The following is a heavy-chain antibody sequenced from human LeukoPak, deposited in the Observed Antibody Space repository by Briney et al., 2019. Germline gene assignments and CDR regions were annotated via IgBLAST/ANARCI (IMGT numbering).Heavy chain of an antibody. V-gene: IGHV4-39*07. D-gene: IGHD3-3*01. CDR1: GGSISSSTFY. CDR3: ARDKILDAFDI. Sequence: SETLSLTYTVSGGSISSSTFYWGWIRQPPGKGLEWIGSIYYSGSTYYNPSLKSRVTISVDTSKNQFSLKLTSVTAADTAVYYCARDKILDAFDIWGQGTMVTVSS. J-gene: IGHJ3*02. CDR2: IYYSGST.